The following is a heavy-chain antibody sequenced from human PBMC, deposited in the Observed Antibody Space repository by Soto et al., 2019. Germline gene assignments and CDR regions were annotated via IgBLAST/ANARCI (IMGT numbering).Heavy chain of an antibody. V-gene: IGHV4-59*01. D-gene: IGHD5-18*01. CDR2: IYYSGST. J-gene: IGHJ5*02. CDR1: GGSISSYY. Sequence: PSETLSLTCTVSGGSISSYYWSWIRQPPGKGLEWIGYIYYSGSTNYNPSLKSRVTISVDTFKNQFSLKLSSVTAADTAVYYCARGGRGYSYTNWFDPWGQGTLVTVSS. CDR3: ARGGRGYSYTNWFDP.